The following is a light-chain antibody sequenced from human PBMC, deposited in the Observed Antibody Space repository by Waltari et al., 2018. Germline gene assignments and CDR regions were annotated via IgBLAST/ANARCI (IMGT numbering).Light chain of an antibody. J-gene: IGLJ3*02. CDR1: AIPKQF. CDR3: QSSDSIETWV. Sequence: SYELTHPPAVSVSPGQTASIACSGDAIPKQFAHGYQQKPGQAPVLIIYKDTERPSGIPERFSGSTSGTTVTLTISGVQAEDEADYYCQSSDSIETWVFGGGTKLTVL. V-gene: IGLV3-25*03. CDR2: KDT.